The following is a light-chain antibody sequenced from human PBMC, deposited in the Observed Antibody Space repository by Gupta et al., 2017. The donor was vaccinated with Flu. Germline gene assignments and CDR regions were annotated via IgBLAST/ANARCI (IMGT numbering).Light chain of an antibody. Sequence: TVVTQEPSFSVSPGGTVTLTCGLTSGSVSTTNWPSWYQQTPGQAQRTLVYKKNNRCAGVPDRFSGSILGNKAALTITGAQGDEESDYYCVLYMGSDTLLFGGGTKLTVL. J-gene: IGLJ3*02. CDR1: SGSVSTTNW. CDR3: VLYMGSDTLL. CDR2: KKN. V-gene: IGLV8-61*01.